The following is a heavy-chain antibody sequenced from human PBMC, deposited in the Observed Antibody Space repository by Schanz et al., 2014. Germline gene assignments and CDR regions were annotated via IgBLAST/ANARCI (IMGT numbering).Heavy chain of an antibody. CDR3: AKKVPAYNPFDS. CDR2: ITGASDHI. CDR1: GFTFSTSA. V-gene: IGHV3-23*01. D-gene: IGHD1-1*01. J-gene: IGHJ4*02. Sequence: EVQLLESGGGLVQPGGSLRLSCAASGFTFSTSAMSCVRQAPGRGLEWVSGITGASDHIDYAESVKGRFTISRDNSKNTLYLQMDSLRAEDTAVYFCAKKVPAYNPFDSWGQGTLGTVSS.